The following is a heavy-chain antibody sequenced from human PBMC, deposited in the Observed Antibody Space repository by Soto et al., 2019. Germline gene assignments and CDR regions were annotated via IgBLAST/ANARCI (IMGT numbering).Heavy chain of an antibody. V-gene: IGHV4-34*08. D-gene: IGHD2-15*01. CDR3: ATMGTPATGLYFFDY. Sequence: PSESLSLTCAVYGGTFNGYYWTWIRQPPGKGLEWIGEINHSGSTYYSTSLKSRVTISVDTSKSQFSLNLSFVTAADTAVYYCATMGTPATGLYFFDYWGQGSLVTVSS. CDR2: INHSGST. CDR1: GGTFNGYY. J-gene: IGHJ4*02.